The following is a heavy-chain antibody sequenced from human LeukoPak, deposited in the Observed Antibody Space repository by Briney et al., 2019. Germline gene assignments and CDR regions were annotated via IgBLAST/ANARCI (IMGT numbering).Heavy chain of an antibody. V-gene: IGHV5-51*01. J-gene: IGHJ5*02. CDR3: ARLLGEYSSSWYWFDP. CDR2: IYPGDSDT. Sequence: GESLKISCKGSGYSFTSYWIGWVRQMPGKGLEWMGIIYPGDSDTRYSPSFQGQVTISADKSISTAYLQWGSLKASDTAMFYCARLLGEYSSSWYWFDPWGQGTLVTVSS. D-gene: IGHD6-13*01. CDR1: GYSFTSYW.